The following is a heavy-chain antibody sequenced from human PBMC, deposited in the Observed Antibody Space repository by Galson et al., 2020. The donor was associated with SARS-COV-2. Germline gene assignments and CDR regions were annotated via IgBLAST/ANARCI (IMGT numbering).Heavy chain of an antibody. V-gene: IGHV1-2*02. CDR1: GYTFTDYF. CDR3: ARVGPGPTIDDDLYN. J-gene: IGHJ3*02. D-gene: IGHD5-12*01. CDR2: INPNSGGT. Sequence: ASVKVSCKASGYTFTDYFMHWVRQAPVQGLEWMVWINPNSGGTNYAQKFQGRVSMTRDTSISTAYMELSRLRSDDTAVYYCARVGPGPTIDDDLYNWGQGTMVSVSS.